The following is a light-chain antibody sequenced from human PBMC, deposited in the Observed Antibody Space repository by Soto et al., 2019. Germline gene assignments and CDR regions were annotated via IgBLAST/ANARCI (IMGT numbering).Light chain of an antibody. CDR3: YSTDSSGNPL. CDR2: EDI. V-gene: IGLV3-10*01. J-gene: IGLJ2*01. CDR1: ALPKKY. Sequence: SYELTQPPSVSVSPGQTARITCSGDALPKKYAYWYQQKSGQAPVLVIYEDIKRPSGIPERFSGSNSGTMATLTISGAQVEDEADYYCYSTDSSGNPLFGGGTKLTVL.